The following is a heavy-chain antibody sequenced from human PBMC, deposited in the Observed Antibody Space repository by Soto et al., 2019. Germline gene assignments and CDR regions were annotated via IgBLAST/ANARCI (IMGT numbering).Heavy chain of an antibody. CDR2: IIPIFGTA. CDR1: GGTFSSYA. Sequence: SVKVSCKASGGTFSSYAISWVRQAPGQGLEWMGGIIPIFGTANYAQKFQGRVTITADESTSTAYMELSSLRSEDTAVYYCARAERLELVAATILSSTDYWGQGTLVTVSA. J-gene: IGHJ4*02. V-gene: IGHV1-69*13. CDR3: ARAERLELVAATILSSTDY. D-gene: IGHD2-15*01.